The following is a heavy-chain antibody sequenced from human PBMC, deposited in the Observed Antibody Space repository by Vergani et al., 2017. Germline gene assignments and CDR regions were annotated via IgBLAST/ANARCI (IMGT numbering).Heavy chain of an antibody. D-gene: IGHD6-13*01. CDR3: AREDSSSWRQVFDY. Sequence: QVQLVESGGGVVQPGRSLRLSCAASGFTFSSYGMHWVRQAPGKGLEWVAVIWYDGSNKYYADSVKGRFTISRDNSKNTLYLQMNSLRAEDTAVYYCAREDSSSWRQVFDYWGQGTLVTVSS. J-gene: IGHJ4*02. CDR2: IWYDGSNK. CDR1: GFTFSSYG. V-gene: IGHV3-33*01.